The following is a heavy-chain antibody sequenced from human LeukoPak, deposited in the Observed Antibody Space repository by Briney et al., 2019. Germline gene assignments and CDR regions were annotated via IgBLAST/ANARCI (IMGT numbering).Heavy chain of an antibody. CDR3: ASLAMIKSLAGWFDP. V-gene: IGHV1-69*01. Sequence: SVKVSCKASGGTFSSYAISWVRQAPEQGLEWMGGIIPIFGTANYAQKFQGRVTITADESTSTAYMELSSLRSEDTAVYYCASLAMIKSLAGWFDPWGQGTLVTVSS. CDR1: GGTFSSYA. CDR2: IIPIFGTA. J-gene: IGHJ5*02. D-gene: IGHD3-22*01.